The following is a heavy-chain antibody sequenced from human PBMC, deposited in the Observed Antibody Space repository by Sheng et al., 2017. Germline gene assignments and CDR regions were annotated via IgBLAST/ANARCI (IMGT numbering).Heavy chain of an antibody. Sequence: QVQLVQSGAEVKKPGSSVKVSCKASGGTFSSYAISWVRQAPGQGLEWMGGIIPIFGTANYAQKFQGRVTITADEPTSTVYMELSSLRSDDTAVYYCARGIYSSSSVVPKRYYYGTDVWDQGP. V-gene: IGHV1-69*01. J-gene: IGHJ6*02. CDR3: ARGIYSSSSVVPKRYYYGTDV. CDR2: IIPIFGTA. CDR1: GGTFSSYA. D-gene: IGHD6-6*01.